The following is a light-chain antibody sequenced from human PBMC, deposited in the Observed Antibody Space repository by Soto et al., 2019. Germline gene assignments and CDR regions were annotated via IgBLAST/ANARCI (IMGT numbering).Light chain of an antibody. J-gene: IGLJ1*01. Sequence: QSALTQPASMSGSPGQSITISCTGTSSDVGGYNYVSWYQQHPGKAPKFMIYDVSNRPSGVSNRFSGSKSGNTASLTISGLQAEDEADYYCGSYTTSNTRQIVFGTGTKVTVL. CDR2: DVS. CDR3: GSYTTSNTRQIV. V-gene: IGLV2-14*01. CDR1: SSDVGGYNY.